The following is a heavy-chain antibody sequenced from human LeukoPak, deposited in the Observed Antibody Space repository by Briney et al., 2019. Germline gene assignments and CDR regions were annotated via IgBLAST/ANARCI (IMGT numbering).Heavy chain of an antibody. CDR2: MNPNSGNT. CDR3: AGFYDYVWGSYRHGAFDI. CDR1: GYTFTSYD. D-gene: IGHD3-16*02. V-gene: IGHV1-8*01. J-gene: IGHJ3*02. Sequence: GASVKVSCKASGYTFTSYDINWLRQATGQGLEWMGWMNPNSGNTGYAQKFQGRVTMTRNTSISTAYMELSSLRSEDTAVYYCAGFYDYVWGSYRHGAFDIWGQGTMVTVSS.